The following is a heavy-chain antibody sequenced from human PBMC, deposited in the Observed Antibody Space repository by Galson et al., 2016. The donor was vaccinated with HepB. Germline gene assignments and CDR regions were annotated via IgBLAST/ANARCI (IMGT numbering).Heavy chain of an antibody. CDR2: IRPDGRDS. J-gene: IGHJ4*02. Sequence: SLRLSCAVSGFRFSDFWMSWVRQAPGKGLEWVANIRPDGRDSEYVGSDVKGRFTISRDNDKNSLYLQMSRLRSEDTAVYYCAKHGLSTGDYWGQGTLVTVSS. V-gene: IGHV3-7*03. D-gene: IGHD3-10*01. CDR1: GFRFSDFW. CDR3: AKHGLSTGDY.